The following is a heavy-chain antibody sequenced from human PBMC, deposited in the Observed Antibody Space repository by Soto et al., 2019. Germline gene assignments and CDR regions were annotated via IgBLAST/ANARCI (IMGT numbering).Heavy chain of an antibody. V-gene: IGHV1-69*14. CDR2: ILPIFGTA. J-gene: IGHJ3*02. CDR3: ARGPEYGGTSDDFDM. Sequence: QVQLVQSGAEVKKPGSSVKVSCKASGGTFSTSSINWVRQAPGQRPEWMGNILPIFGTADYAQRFQGRVTITADKSTNTAYMEVRSLLSEDTAVYYCARGPEYGGTSDDFDMWGEGTVVTVSS. D-gene: IGHD4-17*01. CDR1: GGTFSTSS.